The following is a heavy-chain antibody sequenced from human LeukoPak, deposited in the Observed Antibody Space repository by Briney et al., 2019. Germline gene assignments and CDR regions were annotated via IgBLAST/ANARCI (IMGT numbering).Heavy chain of an antibody. CDR1: GFTFSSYS. J-gene: IGHJ4*02. V-gene: IGHV3-7*01. CDR3: GRHSSGSGTYFIDH. D-gene: IGHD3-10*01. Sequence: PGGSLRLSCVVSGFTFSSYSMIWVRQAPGKGLEWVANMKKDGSETNYGDSVKDRFTISRDNAKNSLYLQMNSLRAEDTAVYYCGRHSSGSGTYFIDHWGQGTLVSVSS. CDR2: MKKDGSET.